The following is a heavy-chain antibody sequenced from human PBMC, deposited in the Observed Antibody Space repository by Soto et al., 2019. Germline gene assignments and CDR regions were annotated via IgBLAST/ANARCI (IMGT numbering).Heavy chain of an antibody. CDR3: TRLFAERDTAMVVGFYYYYMDV. V-gene: IGHV3-73*01. D-gene: IGHD5-18*01. J-gene: IGHJ6*03. CDR2: IRSKANSYAT. CDR1: GFTFSGSA. Sequence: GGSLRLSCAASGFTFSGSAMHWVRQASGKGLEWVGRIRSKANSYATAYAASVKGRFTISRDDSKNTAYLQMNSLKTEDTAVYYCTRLFAERDTAMVVGFYYYYMDVWGKGTTVTVSS.